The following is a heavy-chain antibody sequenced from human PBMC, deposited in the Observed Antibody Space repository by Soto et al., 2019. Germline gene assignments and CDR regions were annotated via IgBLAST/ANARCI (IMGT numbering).Heavy chain of an antibody. Sequence: SETLSLTCAVYGGSFSGYYWSWIRQPPGKGLEWIGEINHSGSTNYNPSLKSRVTISVDTSKNQFSLKLSSVTAADTAVYYCASSGLRYFDWSRPRPYGMDVWGQGTTVTVSS. CDR3: ASSGLRYFDWSRPRPYGMDV. CDR2: INHSGST. D-gene: IGHD3-9*01. V-gene: IGHV4-34*01. CDR1: GGSFSGYY. J-gene: IGHJ6*02.